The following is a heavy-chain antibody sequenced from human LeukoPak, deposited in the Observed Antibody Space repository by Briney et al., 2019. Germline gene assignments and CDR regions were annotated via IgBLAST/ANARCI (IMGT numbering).Heavy chain of an antibody. CDR2: ISSSGGTI. CDR3: VKDLTATTSA. Sequence: GGSLRLSCSASGFTFSSYVMHWVRQAPGKGLEYVSGISSSGGTIYYADSVEGRFSISRDNSKNTLDLQMSSLRAEDTAVYYCVKDLTATTSAWGQGTLVIVSS. V-gene: IGHV3-64D*09. D-gene: IGHD1-7*01. CDR1: GFTFSSYV. J-gene: IGHJ4*02.